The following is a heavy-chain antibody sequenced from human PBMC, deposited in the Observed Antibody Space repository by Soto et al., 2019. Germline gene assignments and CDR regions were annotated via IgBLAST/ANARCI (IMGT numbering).Heavy chain of an antibody. CDR2: ISGSGSTT. CDR3: ARVRTFYYGSGDYLMGYYHYGLDV. CDR1: GFTFSSHE. Sequence: EVQLVESGGGLVQPGGSLRLSCAASGFTFSSHEMNWVRQAPGEGLEWVSHISGSGSTTYYADSVKGRFTISRDNARNSLSLQMSSLRAEDTAVYYCARVRTFYYGSGDYLMGYYHYGLDVWGQGTTVTVSS. V-gene: IGHV3-48*03. J-gene: IGHJ6*02. D-gene: IGHD3-10*01.